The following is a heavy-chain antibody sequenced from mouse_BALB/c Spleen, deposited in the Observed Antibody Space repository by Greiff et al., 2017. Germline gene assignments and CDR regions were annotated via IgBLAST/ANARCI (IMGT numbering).Heavy chain of an antibody. J-gene: IGHJ3*01. Sequence: VKLVESGPGLVAPSQSLSITCTVSGFSLTSYGVHWVRQPPGKGLEWLGVIWAGGSTNYNSALMSRLSISKDNSKSQVFLKMNSLQTDDTAMYYCARGPYGNVFAYWGQGTLVTVSA. CDR3: ARGPYGNVFAY. V-gene: IGHV2-9*02. D-gene: IGHD2-10*02. CDR2: IWAGGST. CDR1: GFSLTSYG.